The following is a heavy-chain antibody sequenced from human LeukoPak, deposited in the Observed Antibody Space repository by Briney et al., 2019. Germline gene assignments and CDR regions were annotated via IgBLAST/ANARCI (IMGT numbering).Heavy chain of an antibody. V-gene: IGHV4-59*12. CDR1: GGSISSYY. D-gene: IGHD7-27*01. CDR2: IYYSGST. CDR3: ARGLGPRNLGISRVNHNWFDP. Sequence: PSETLSLTCTVSGGSISSYYWSWIRQPPGKGLEWIGYIYYSGSTNYNPSLKSRVTISVDTSKNQFSLKLSSVTAADTAVYYCARGLGPRNLGISRVNHNWFDPWGQGTLVTVSS. J-gene: IGHJ5*02.